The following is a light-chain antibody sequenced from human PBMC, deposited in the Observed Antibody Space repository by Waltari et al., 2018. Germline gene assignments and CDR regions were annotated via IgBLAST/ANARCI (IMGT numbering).Light chain of an antibody. Sequence: AIQMTPSPSSLSASLGDRLTITCRASQGIRNDLGWYQQKPGKAPKLLIYAASSLQSGVPSRFSGSGSGTDFTLTISSLQPEDFATYYCLPDYKYPYTFGQGTKLEIK. J-gene: IGKJ2*01. CDR1: QGIRND. CDR3: LPDYKYPYT. V-gene: IGKV1-6*01. CDR2: AAS.